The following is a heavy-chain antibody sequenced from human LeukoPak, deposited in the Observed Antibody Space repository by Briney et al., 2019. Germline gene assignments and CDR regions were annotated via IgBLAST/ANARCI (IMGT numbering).Heavy chain of an antibody. CDR2: ISGSGGST. J-gene: IGHJ4*02. CDR1: GFTFSSYA. CDR3: AKEGTYYYDSSGYYYTGTEQNYFDY. D-gene: IGHD3-22*01. V-gene: IGHV3-23*01. Sequence: PGGSLRLSCAASGFTFSSYAMSWVRQAPGKGLEWVSAISGSGGSTYYADSVKGRFTISRDNSKNTLYLQMNSLRAEDTAVYYCAKEGTYYYDSSGYYYTGTEQNYFDYWGQGTLVTVSS.